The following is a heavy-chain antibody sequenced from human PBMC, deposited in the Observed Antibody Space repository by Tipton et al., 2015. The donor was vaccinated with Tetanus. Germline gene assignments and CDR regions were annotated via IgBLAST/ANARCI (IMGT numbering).Heavy chain of an antibody. D-gene: IGHD7-27*01. J-gene: IGHJ3*01. V-gene: IGHV3-7*03. CDR3: ARLGRNSLGAFDV. Sequence: SLRLPCAASGSTFREYWMSWVRQAPGKGLEWVANIQNDGGETYHLESVRGRFTISRDSGKNSVYLQMNSLRPEDTAVYYCARLGRNSLGAFDVWGQGTLVSVSS. CDR2: IQNDGGET. CDR1: GSTFREYW.